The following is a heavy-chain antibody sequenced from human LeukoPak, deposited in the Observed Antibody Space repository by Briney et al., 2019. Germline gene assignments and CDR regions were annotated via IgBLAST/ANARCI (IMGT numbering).Heavy chain of an antibody. CDR1: GFTFSSYS. Sequence: PGGSLRLSCAASGFTFSSYSMNWVRQAPGKGLEWVSSISSSSSYIYYADSVKGRFTISRDNAKNSLYLQMNSLRAEDTAVYYCASWGGEWFTYYYYYMDVWGKGTTVTVSS. J-gene: IGHJ6*03. CDR2: ISSSSSYI. D-gene: IGHD3-3*01. CDR3: ASWGGEWFTYYYYYMDV. V-gene: IGHV3-21*01.